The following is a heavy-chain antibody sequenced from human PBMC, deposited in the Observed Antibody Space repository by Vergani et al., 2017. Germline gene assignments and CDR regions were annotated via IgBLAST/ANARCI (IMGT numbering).Heavy chain of an antibody. CDR3: ASGGAAFGDYFDK. CDR2: IYPGDSDT. D-gene: IGHD3-10*01. CDR1: GYTFARQW. V-gene: IGHV5-51*01. J-gene: IGHJ4*02. Sequence: EVQLVQSGAEVKKPGESLQISCKGSGYTFARQWIGWVRQMPGKGLEWMGVIYPGDSDTRYGQSFRGHVTISVDKSTSTVSLQWSSLEASDTAIYYCASGGAAFGDYFDKWGQGTLVTVSS.